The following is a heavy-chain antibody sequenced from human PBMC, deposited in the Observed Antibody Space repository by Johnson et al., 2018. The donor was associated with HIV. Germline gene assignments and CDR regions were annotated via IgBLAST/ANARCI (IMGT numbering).Heavy chain of an antibody. CDR3: AREKLELGIDAFDI. D-gene: IGHD1-7*01. V-gene: IGHV3-30*03. CDR2: ISYDGNNK. Sequence: QGQLVESGGGVVQPGKSLRLSCAASGFTFSGYGMHWVRQAPGKGLEWVAVISYDGNNKYYADSVKGRFTISRDNSKNTLYLQMNSLRAEDTAVYYWAREKLELGIDAFDIWGQGTMVTVSS. J-gene: IGHJ3*02. CDR1: GFTFSGYG.